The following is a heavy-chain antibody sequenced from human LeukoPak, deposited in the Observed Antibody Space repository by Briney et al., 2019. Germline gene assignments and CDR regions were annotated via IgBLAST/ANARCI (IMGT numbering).Heavy chain of an antibody. CDR1: GFTFSSCS. V-gene: IGHV3-48*01. Sequence: GGSLRLSCAASGFTFSSCSMNWVRQAPGKGLEWVSYISSSSSTIYYADSVKGRFTISRDNAKNSLYLQMNSLRAEDTAVYYCARAHLTVYYYDSSGDGMDVWGQGTTVTVSS. J-gene: IGHJ6*02. D-gene: IGHD3-22*01. CDR3: ARAHLTVYYYDSSGDGMDV. CDR2: ISSSSSTI.